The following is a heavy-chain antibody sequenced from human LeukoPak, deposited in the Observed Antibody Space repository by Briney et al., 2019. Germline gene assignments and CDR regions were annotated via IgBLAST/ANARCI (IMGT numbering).Heavy chain of an antibody. CDR3: ARGIAVAAYYYYYYGMDV. D-gene: IGHD6-19*01. Sequence: ASVKVSCNASGYTFTSYGISWVRQAPGQGLEWMGWISAYNGNTNYAQKLQGRVTMTTDTSTSTADMELRSLRSDDTAVYYCARGIAVAAYYYYYYGMDVWGQGTTVTVSS. J-gene: IGHJ6*02. V-gene: IGHV1-18*01. CDR1: GYTFTSYG. CDR2: ISAYNGNT.